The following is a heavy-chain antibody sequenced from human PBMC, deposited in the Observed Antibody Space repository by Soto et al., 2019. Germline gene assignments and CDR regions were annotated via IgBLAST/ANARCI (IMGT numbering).Heavy chain of an antibody. CDR1: GGSISSGGYY. J-gene: IGHJ3*02. CDR2: IYYRGST. Sequence: QVQLQESGPGLVKPSQTLSLTCTVSGGSISSGGYYWSWIRQHPGKGLEWIGYIYYRGSTYYNPFLKSRGTISVRTAKNQFSLKLSSVTAADTAVDFWARDRVAASSFDIWGQGTMVTVSS. CDR3: ARDRVAASSFDI. V-gene: IGHV4-31*03. D-gene: IGHD2-15*01.